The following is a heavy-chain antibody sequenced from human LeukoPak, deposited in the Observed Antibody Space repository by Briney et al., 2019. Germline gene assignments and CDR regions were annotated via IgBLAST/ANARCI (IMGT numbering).Heavy chain of an antibody. J-gene: IGHJ4*02. CDR2: IYAGDSDT. V-gene: IGHV5-51*01. Sequence: GESLKISCKGAGYSFTNYWIAWVRQMPGKGLEWMGIIYAGDSDTRYSPSFQGQVTISADKSISTAYLQWSSLKASDTAMYYCARRFNFIADRGDYFDYWGQGTLVTVSS. D-gene: IGHD6-6*01. CDR1: GYSFTNYW. CDR3: ARRFNFIADRGDYFDY.